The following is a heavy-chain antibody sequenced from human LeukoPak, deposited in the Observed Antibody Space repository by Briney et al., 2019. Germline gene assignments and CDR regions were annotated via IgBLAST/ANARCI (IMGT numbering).Heavy chain of an antibody. V-gene: IGHV3-48*01. CDR3: ARGHGSGSYYPDY. J-gene: IGHJ4*02. CDR2: ISSSSSTI. D-gene: IGHD3-10*01. CDR1: GFTFSSYS. Sequence: PGGSLRLSCAASGFTFSSYSMNWVRQAPGKGLEWVSYISSSSSTIYYADSVKGRFTIPRDNAKNSLYPQMNSLRAEDTAVYYCARGHGSGSYYPDYWGQGNLVTVSS.